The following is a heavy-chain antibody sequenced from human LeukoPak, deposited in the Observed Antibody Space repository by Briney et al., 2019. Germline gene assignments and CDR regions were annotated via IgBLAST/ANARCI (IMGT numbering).Heavy chain of an antibody. CDR2: IYTSGST. Sequence: KPSETLSLTCAVSGGSIGSGSYYWSWIRQPAGKGLEWIGRIYTSGSTNYNPSLKGRVTISVDTSKNQFSLKLSSVTAADTAVYYCARGHTDFWSGPPDYWGQGTLVTVSS. V-gene: IGHV4-61*02. J-gene: IGHJ4*02. D-gene: IGHD3-3*01. CDR1: GGSIGSGSYY. CDR3: ARGHTDFWSGPPDY.